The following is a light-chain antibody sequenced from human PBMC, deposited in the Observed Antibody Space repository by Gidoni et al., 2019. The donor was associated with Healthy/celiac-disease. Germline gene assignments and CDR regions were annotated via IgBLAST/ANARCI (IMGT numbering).Light chain of an antibody. CDR1: QSISSY. V-gene: IGKV1-39*01. Sequence: DIQMTHSPSSLSASVGDRVTITCRASQSISSYLNWYQQKPGKAPKLLIYAASSLQSGVPSRFSGSGAGTDSTLTISSLQPEDFATYYCQQSYSTLGYTFGQGTKLEIK. J-gene: IGKJ2*01. CDR3: QQSYSTLGYT. CDR2: AAS.